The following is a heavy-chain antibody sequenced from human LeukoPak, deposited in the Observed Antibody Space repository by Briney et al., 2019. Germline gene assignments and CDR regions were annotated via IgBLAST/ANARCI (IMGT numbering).Heavy chain of an antibody. V-gene: IGHV7-4-1*02. Sequence: ASVKVSCKASGYTFTSYGMNWVRQAPGQGLEWMGWINTNTGNPTYAQDFTGRFVFSLDTSVSTAYLQISSLKAEDTAVYYCARDQGIQLWSRNFDYWGQGTLVTVSS. D-gene: IGHD5-18*01. CDR2: INTNTGNP. CDR3: ARDQGIQLWSRNFDY. J-gene: IGHJ4*02. CDR1: GYTFTSYG.